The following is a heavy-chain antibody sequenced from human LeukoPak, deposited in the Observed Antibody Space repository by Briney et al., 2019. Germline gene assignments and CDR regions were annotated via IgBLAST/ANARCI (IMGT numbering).Heavy chain of an antibody. J-gene: IGHJ2*01. CDR2: INPNSGAT. V-gene: IGHV1-2*06. Sequence: ASVKVSCKPSGYTFTGYYMHWVRQAPGQGLEWMGRINPNSGATNYAQKFQGRVTMTRDTSISTAYMELTTLRSDDTAVYYCAKSIEYCGADCYGHFDLWGRGTLVTVSS. CDR3: AKSIEYCGADCYGHFDL. CDR1: GYTFTGYY. D-gene: IGHD2-21*02.